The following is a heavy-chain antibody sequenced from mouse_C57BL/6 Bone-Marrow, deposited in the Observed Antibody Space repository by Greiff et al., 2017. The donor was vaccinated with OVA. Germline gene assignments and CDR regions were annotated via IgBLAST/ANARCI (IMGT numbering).Heavy chain of an antibody. D-gene: IGHD4-1*02. CDR2: ISDGGSYT. CDR1: GFTFSSYA. V-gene: IGHV5-4*03. J-gene: IGHJ2*01. Sequence: EVMLVESGGGLVKPGGSLKLSCAASGFTFSSYAMSWVRQTPEKRLEWVATISDGGSYTYYPDNVKGRFTISRDNAKNNLYLQMSHLKSEDTAMYYCARVPTGYIDYWGQGTTLTVSS. CDR3: ARVPTGYIDY.